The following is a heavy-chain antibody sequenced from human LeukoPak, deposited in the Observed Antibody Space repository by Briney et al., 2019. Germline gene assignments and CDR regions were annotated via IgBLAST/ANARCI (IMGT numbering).Heavy chain of an antibody. V-gene: IGHV1-2*02. CDR3: ARDAGYSSSWYPTPYYFDY. D-gene: IGHD6-13*01. CDR1: GYTFTGYY. J-gene: IGHJ4*02. CDR2: INPNSGGT. Sequence: GASVKVSCKASGYTFTGYYMHWVRQAPGQRLEWMGWINPNSGGTNYAQKFQGRVTMTRDTSISTAYMELSRLRSDDTAVNYCARDAGYSSSWYPTPYYFDYWGQGTLVTVSS.